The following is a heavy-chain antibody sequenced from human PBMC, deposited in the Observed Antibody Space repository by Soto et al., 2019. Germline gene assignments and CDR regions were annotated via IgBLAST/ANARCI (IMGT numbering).Heavy chain of an antibody. Sequence: GGSLRLSCAASGFTFSSYGMHWVRQAPGKGLEWVAVIWYDGSNKYYADSVKGRFTISRDNSKNTLYLQMNSLRAEDTAVYYCARVGSTQAAGNNYGMDGWGQGTTVTVSS. J-gene: IGHJ6*02. CDR2: IWYDGSNK. V-gene: IGHV3-33*01. CDR1: GFTFSSYG. D-gene: IGHD6-13*01. CDR3: ARVGSTQAAGNNYGMDG.